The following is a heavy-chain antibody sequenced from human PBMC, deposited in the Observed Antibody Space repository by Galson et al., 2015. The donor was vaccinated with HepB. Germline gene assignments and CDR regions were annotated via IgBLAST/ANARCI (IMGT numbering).Heavy chain of an antibody. Sequence: SVKVSCKASGYTFTSDGISWLRQAPGQGFEWMGWIAVYNGNTNYSRRFKDRLTLTTDASTNTAYMGLRSLRPDDGAIYYCARKFAFFDLWGQGTLVTVSS. CDR1: GYTFTSDG. CDR3: ARKFAFFDL. CDR2: IAVYNGNT. V-gene: IGHV1-18*04. J-gene: IGHJ4*02.